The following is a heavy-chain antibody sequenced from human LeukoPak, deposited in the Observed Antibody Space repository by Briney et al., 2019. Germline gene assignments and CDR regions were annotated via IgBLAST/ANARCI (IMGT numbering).Heavy chain of an antibody. CDR3: ARDRGSYDSSGYDAFDI. Sequence: PGRSLRLSCAASGFTLSSYAMHWVRQAPGKGLEWVAVISYDGSNKYYADSVKGRFTISRDNSKNTLYLQMNSLRAEDTAVYYCARDRGSYDSSGYDAFDIWGQGTMVTVSS. V-gene: IGHV3-30-3*01. J-gene: IGHJ3*02. D-gene: IGHD3-22*01. CDR1: GFTLSSYA. CDR2: ISYDGSNK.